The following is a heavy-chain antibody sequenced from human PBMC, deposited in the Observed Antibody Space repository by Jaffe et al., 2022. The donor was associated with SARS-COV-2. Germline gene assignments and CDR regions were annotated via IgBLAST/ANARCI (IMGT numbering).Heavy chain of an antibody. D-gene: IGHD2-8*01. CDR1: GGSISSYY. CDR2: INDRGST. J-gene: IGHJ4*02. Sequence: QVQLQESGPGLVKPSETLSLTCTVSGGSISSYYWSWIRQPPGKALEWIGYINDRGSTNYSPSLKSRVTMSTDTSKNQLSLKLSSVTAADTAVYYCARDAYCPNSACRKYYFDYWGQGTLVTVSS. V-gene: IGHV4-59*01. CDR3: ARDAYCPNSACRKYYFDY.